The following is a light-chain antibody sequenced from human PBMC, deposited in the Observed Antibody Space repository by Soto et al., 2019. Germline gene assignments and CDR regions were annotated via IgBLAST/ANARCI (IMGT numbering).Light chain of an antibody. Sequence: EIVMTQSPATLSVSPGERATLSCRASQSVSNNLAWYQQKPGQAPRLLIYGASTRATGIPARFSGSGSGTEFTLTISSLQSEDFAVYYCQQGFTFGPGTKVDIK. V-gene: IGKV3-15*01. CDR3: QQGFT. CDR2: GAS. CDR1: QSVSNN. J-gene: IGKJ3*01.